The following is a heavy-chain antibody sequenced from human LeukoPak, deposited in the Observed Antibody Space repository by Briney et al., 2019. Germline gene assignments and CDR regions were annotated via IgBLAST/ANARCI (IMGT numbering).Heavy chain of an antibody. CDR3: IRDFRSADL. Sequence: GGSLRLSCVASGFTFSNYWMHWVRQPPGKGLVWVSRVYVDGRTTNYADSVKGRFTISRDNAKNTVYLEMNSLSVEDTATYYCIRDFRSADLWGQGTLVTVTS. CDR2: VYVDGRTT. J-gene: IGHJ5*02. CDR1: GFTFSNYW. V-gene: IGHV3-74*01.